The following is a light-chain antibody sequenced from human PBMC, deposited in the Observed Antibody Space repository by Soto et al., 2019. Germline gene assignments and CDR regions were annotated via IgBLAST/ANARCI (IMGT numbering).Light chain of an antibody. Sequence: EIVLTQSPDTLSLSPGERATLSCRASPSVSSSFLAWYQQKPGQAPRFLIYGASNRATGIPDRFSGSGSGTDVTLTISRLEPEDFAVYYCQQYVTSPWAFGQGTKVDIK. CDR1: PSVSSSF. J-gene: IGKJ1*01. CDR2: GAS. V-gene: IGKV3-20*01. CDR3: QQYVTSPWA.